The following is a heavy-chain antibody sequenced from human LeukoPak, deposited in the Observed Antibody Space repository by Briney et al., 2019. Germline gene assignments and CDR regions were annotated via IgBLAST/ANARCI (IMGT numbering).Heavy chain of an antibody. D-gene: IGHD2-2*01. CDR1: GGTFSSYA. CDR2: IIPIFGTA. CDR3: ARLDCSSTSCLFDY. Sequence: GASVKVSCKASGGTFSSYAISWVRQAPGQGLEWMGGIIPIFGTANYAQKFQGRVTITADESTGTAYMELSSLRSEDTAVYYCARLDCSSTSCLFDYWGQGTLVTVSS. J-gene: IGHJ4*02. V-gene: IGHV1-69*13.